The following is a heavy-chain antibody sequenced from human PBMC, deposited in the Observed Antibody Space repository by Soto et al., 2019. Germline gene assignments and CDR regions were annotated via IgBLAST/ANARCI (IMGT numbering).Heavy chain of an antibody. V-gene: IGHV1-69*13. CDR3: ARGRYDSSGYIPPDHDY. J-gene: IGHJ4*02. CDR1: GGTFSSYA. CDR2: IIPIFGTA. Sequence: SVKVSCKASGGTFSSYAISWVRQAPGQGLEWMGGIIPIFGTANYAQKFQGRVTITADESTSTAYMELSSLRSGDTAVYYCARGRYDSSGYIPPDHDYWGQGTLVTVSS. D-gene: IGHD3-22*01.